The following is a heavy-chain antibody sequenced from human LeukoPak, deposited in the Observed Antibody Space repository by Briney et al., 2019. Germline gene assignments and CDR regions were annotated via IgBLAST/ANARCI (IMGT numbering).Heavy chain of an antibody. CDR3: ARDWASIVGASGFDY. J-gene: IGHJ4*02. Sequence: LAGGSLRLSCAASGFTFSSYAMSWVRQAPGKGLEWVSAISGSGGSTYYADSVKGRFTISRDNSKNTLYLQMNSLRAEDTAVYYCARDWASIVGASGFDYWGQGTLVTVSS. CDR1: GFTFSSYA. D-gene: IGHD1-26*01. V-gene: IGHV3-23*01. CDR2: ISGSGGST.